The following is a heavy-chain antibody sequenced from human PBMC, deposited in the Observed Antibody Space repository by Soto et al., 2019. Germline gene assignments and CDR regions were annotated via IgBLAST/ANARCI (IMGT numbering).Heavy chain of an antibody. V-gene: IGHV4-59*01. CDR2: IYYSGST. CDR1: GGSISSYY. J-gene: IGHJ6*02. CDR3: ARDNVVVFDDMPYYYYGMDV. D-gene: IGHD2-2*01. Sequence: SETLSLTCTVSGGSISSYYWSWIRQPPGKGLEWIGYIYYSGSTNYNPSLKSRVTISVDTSKNQFSLKLGSVTAADTAVYYCARDNVVVFDDMPYYYYGMDVWCQGITVTVS.